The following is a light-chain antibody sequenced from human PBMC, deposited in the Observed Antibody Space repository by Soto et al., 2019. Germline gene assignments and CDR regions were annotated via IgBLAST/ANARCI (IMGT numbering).Light chain of an antibody. J-gene: IGLJ1*01. CDR1: SSNIGAGYD. Sequence: QSVLTQPPSVSGAPGQRVTISCTGSSSNIGAGYDVHWYQQLPGTAPKLLIYDNSNRPSGVPDRFSGSKSGTSASLAITGLQAEDEADYYCQSYDSSLGGDYVFGTGTKLTVL. CDR2: DNS. CDR3: QSYDSSLGGDYV. V-gene: IGLV1-40*01.